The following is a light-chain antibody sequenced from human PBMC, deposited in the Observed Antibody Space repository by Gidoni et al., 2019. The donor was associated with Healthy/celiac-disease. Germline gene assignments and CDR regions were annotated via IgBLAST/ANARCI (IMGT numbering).Light chain of an antibody. V-gene: IGKV3-11*01. Sequence: EIVLTQSPAILSLSPGERATLSCRASQSVSSYLAWYQQKPGQAPRLLIYDSSNRATGIPARFSGSGSETDFTLTISSLEPEDFAVYYCQQRSNWPLTFGGGTKVEIK. CDR2: DSS. CDR3: QQRSNWPLT. J-gene: IGKJ4*01. CDR1: QSVSSY.